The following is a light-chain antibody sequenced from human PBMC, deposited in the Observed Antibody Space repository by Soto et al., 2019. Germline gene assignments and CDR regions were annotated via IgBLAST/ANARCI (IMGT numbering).Light chain of an antibody. CDR1: QSVSSSY. J-gene: IGKJ4*01. Sequence: ENVLTQSPGTLSLSPGERATLSCSASQSVSSSYLAWYQQKPGQAPRLLIYGASSRATGIPNRFSGSGSGTGFTCIISRLEPGDFAVYYCQQYGSSPLTFGGGTKVEIK. V-gene: IGKV3-20*01. CDR2: GAS. CDR3: QQYGSSPLT.